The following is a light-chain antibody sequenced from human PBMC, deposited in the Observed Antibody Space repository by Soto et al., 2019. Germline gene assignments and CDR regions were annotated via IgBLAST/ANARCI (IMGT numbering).Light chain of an antibody. V-gene: IGLV1-40*01. Sequence: QSVLTQPPSVSGAPGQRVTISCTGSSSNIGAGYDVHWYQQLPGTAPKLLIFRNNNRPSGVPDRFSGSKSGTSASLAITGLQDEDEADYYCQSYDSSMSAYVFATGNKVTVL. J-gene: IGLJ1*01. CDR3: QSYDSSMSAYV. CDR2: RNN. CDR1: SSNIGAGYD.